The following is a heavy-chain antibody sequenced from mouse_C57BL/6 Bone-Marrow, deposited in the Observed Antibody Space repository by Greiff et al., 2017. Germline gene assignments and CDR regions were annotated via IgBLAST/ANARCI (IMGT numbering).Heavy chain of an antibody. CDR1: GYTFTSYW. V-gene: IGHV1-69*01. CDR3: ARSLYYGSSYNY. D-gene: IGHD1-1*01. CDR2: IDPSASYT. J-gene: IGHJ2*01. Sequence: QVQLKQPGAELVMPGASVKLSCKASGYTFTSYWMHWVKQRPGQGLEWIGEIDPSASYTNYNQKFKGKSTLTVDKSSSTAYMQLSSLTSEDSAVYYCARSLYYGSSYNYWGQGTTLTVSS.